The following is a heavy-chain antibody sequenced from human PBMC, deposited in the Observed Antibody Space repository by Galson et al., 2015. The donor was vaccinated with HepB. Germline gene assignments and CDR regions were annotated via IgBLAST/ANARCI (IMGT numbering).Heavy chain of an antibody. CDR1: GFTFSDYY. V-gene: IGHV3-11*01. CDR3: ARGDVEMATNRAFDI. CDR2: ISSSGSTI. D-gene: IGHD5-24*01. J-gene: IGHJ3*02. Sequence: SLRLSCAASGFTFSDYYMSWIRQAPGKGLEWVSYISSSGSTIYYADSVKGRFTISRDNAKNSLYLQMNSLRAEDTAVYYCARGDVEMATNRAFDIWGQGTMVTVSS.